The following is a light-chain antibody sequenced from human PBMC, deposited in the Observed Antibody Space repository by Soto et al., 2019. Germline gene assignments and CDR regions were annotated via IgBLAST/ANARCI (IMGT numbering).Light chain of an antibody. Sequence: DIQMTQSPSTLSASVGDRVTITCRASQSISSWLAWYQQKPGKAPKLLIYDASSLESGVPSRFSGSGSGTEFTLTISSLQPDDFATYYCQQYYSYFLTFGGGTKVEIK. CDR2: DAS. CDR1: QSISSW. CDR3: QQYYSYFLT. J-gene: IGKJ4*01. V-gene: IGKV1-5*01.